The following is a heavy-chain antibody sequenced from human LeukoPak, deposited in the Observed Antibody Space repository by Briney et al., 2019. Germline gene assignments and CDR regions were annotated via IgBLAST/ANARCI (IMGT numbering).Heavy chain of an antibody. D-gene: IGHD2-2*01. J-gene: IGHJ5*02. Sequence: PGGSLRLSCAASGFIFSNYAIHWVRQAPGKGLEWVAVIAADGREKYHADSVKGRFTISRDSSKNAVYLQMNSLRAEDTAVYYCAKGGYCSSTSCYVGWFDPWGQGTLVTVSS. CDR3: AKGGYCSSTSCYVGWFDP. CDR1: GFIFSNYA. V-gene: IGHV3-30*04. CDR2: IAADGREK.